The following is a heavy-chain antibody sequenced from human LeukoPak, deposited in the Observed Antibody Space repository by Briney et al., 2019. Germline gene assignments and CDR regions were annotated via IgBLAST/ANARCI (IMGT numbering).Heavy chain of an antibody. CDR2: ISYDGSNK. V-gene: IGHV3-30*03. J-gene: IGHJ6*02. D-gene: IGHD5-12*01. CDR3: ARAVDSGYDSDYYGMDV. Sequence: GGSLRLSCAASGFTFSSYGMHWVRQAPGKGLEWVAVISYDGSNKYYADSVKGRFTISRDNSKNTLYLQMNSLRAEDTAVYYCARAVDSGYDSDYYGMDVWGQGTTVTVSS. CDR1: GFTFSSYG.